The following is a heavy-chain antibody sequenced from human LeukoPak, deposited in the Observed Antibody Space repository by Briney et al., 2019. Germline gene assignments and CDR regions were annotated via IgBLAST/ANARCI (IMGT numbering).Heavy chain of an antibody. CDR1: GGSISSYY. CDR3: ARDKVAALYFDY. CDR2: IYYSGST. V-gene: IGHV4-59*01. D-gene: IGHD2-15*01. Sequence: SETLSLTCTVSGGSISSYYWSWIRQPPGKGLEWIGYIYYSGSTNYNPSLKSRVTISVDTSKNQFSLKLSSVTAADTAVYYCARDKVAALYFDYWGQGTLVTVSS. J-gene: IGHJ4*02.